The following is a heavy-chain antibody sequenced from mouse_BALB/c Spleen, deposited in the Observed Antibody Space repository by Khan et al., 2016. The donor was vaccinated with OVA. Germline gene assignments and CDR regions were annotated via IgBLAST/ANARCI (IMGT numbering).Heavy chain of an antibody. CDR3: SKDPPYDAIDY. CDR2: IWAGGSK. CDR1: GFPSPDYA. V-gene: IGHV2-6-5*01. J-gene: IGHJ4*01. Sequence: QVQLMQSGPGLVAPSQSLSITSPVSGFPSPDYAVSWIRQPPGKALVWLGVIWAGGSKYHTSALKSRLSLSKDTPRSQVFLIMNSQQTDDTAMYCWSKDPPYDAIDYWGQGTSVTVSS.